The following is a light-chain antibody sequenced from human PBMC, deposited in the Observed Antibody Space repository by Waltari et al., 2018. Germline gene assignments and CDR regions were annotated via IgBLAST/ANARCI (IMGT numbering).Light chain of an antibody. J-gene: IGLJ3*02. CDR3: AAWDNTLSGPS. CDR1: SSNIGSNN. V-gene: IGLV1-44*01. Sequence: QSVVTQPPSASGTPGQRVTISCSGRSSNIGSNNVNWYQQFPGRAPKLLIYRNNQRPSGVPDRFSGSKSGTSASLAISGLQSEDEADYYCAAWDNTLSGPSFGGGTKVTVL. CDR2: RNN.